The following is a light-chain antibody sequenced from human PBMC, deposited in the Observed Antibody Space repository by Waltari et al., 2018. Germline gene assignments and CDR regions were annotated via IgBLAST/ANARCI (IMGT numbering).Light chain of an antibody. CDR3: QQYYSHPPT. J-gene: IGKJ1*01. V-gene: IGKV1-8*01. CDR2: AAS. CDR1: QGISSY. Sequence: AIRITQSPSSLSASTGDRVTITCRASQGISSYLPWYQQKPGKAPKFLIYAASTLQSGVPSRFSGSGSGTDFTLTISCLQSEDFASYYCQQYYSHPPTFGQGTKVENK.